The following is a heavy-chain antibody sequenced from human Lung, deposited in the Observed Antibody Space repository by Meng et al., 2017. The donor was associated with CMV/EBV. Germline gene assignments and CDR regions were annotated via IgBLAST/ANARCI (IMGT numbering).Heavy chain of an antibody. D-gene: IGHD6-6*01. CDR2: INLDGSAK. CDR3: ARSSSR. Sequence: GGSLRLSCAASGFTFSTDWMTWVRQAPGKGLEWVANINLDGSAKYYVDSVKGRFTISRDNAMNSLYLQMNSLRAEDTAVYYCARSSSRWGQGTVVTVSS. J-gene: IGHJ4*02. CDR1: GFTFSTDW. V-gene: IGHV3-7*01.